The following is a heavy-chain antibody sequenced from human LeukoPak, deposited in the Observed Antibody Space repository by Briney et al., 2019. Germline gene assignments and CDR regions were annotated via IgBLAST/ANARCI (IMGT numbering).Heavy chain of an antibody. CDR3: ARAYYYDSGRVGGYAFDI. CDR1: GYTFTDFY. J-gene: IGHJ3*02. CDR2: VDHEDGKT. V-gene: IGHV1-69-2*01. D-gene: IGHD3-22*01. Sequence: ASVKVSCKVSGYTFTDFYMHWVQQAPGKGLEWMGLVDHEDGKTIYAEKFQGRVTITADTSTDTVYMELSSLRSEDTAVYYCARAYYYDSGRVGGYAFDIWGQGTMVTVSS.